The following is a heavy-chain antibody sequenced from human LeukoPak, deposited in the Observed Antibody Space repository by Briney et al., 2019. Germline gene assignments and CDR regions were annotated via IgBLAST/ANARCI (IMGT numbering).Heavy chain of an antibody. D-gene: IGHD3-22*01. Sequence: GASVKVSCKASGYTFTSYGIRWVRQAPGQGLEWMGWISAYNGNTNYAQKLQGRVTMTTDTSTSTAYMELRSLRSDDTAVYYCARHYDSSGYYYVGQYYYGMDVWGQGTTVTVSS. CDR3: ARHYDSSGYYYVGQYYYGMDV. CDR2: ISAYNGNT. J-gene: IGHJ6*02. CDR1: GYTFTSYG. V-gene: IGHV1-18*01.